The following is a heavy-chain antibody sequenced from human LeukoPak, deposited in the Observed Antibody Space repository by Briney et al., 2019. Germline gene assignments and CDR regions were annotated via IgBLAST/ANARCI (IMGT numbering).Heavy chain of an antibody. J-gene: IGHJ6*02. V-gene: IGHV4-59*01. CDR3: ARTGYSSDYYGMDV. D-gene: IGHD6-19*01. CDR1: GGSISSYY. CDR2: VYYRGNT. Sequence: PSETLSLTCTVSGGSISSYYWSWIRQPPGKGLEWIGYVYYRGNTNYNPSLKSRVTISVDMSKNQFSLKLRSVTAADSAVYYCARTGYSSDYYGMDVWGQGTTVTVS.